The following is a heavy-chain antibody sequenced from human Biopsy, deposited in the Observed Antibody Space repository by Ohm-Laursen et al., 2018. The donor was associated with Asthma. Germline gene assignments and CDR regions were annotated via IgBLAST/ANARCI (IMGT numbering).Heavy chain of an antibody. CDR2: LSVYNGNT. CDR3: ARAVDYSHYYGIDV. J-gene: IGHJ6*02. Sequence: GASVKVSCKTSGYTFNSAGITWVRQAPGQGLEWMGWLSVYNGNTKVAQKLQDRVTMITDTSTSTAYMELRSLRSDDTAVYFCARAVDYSHYYGIDVWGQGTTVTVS. D-gene: IGHD3-10*01. V-gene: IGHV1-18*01. CDR1: GYTFNSAG.